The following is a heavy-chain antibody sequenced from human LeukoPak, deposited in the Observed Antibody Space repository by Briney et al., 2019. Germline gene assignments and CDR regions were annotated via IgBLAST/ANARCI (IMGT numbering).Heavy chain of an antibody. CDR1: GGSISSYY. CDR3: ARLTGYSYGHFDP. D-gene: IGHD5-18*01. V-gene: IGHV4-59*08. Sequence: SETLSLTCTVSGGSISSYYWSWIRQPPGKGLEWIGYIYYSGSTNYNPSLKSRVTISVDTSKNQFSLKLSSVTAADTAVYYCARLTGYSYGHFDPWGQGTLVTVSS. J-gene: IGHJ5*02. CDR2: IYYSGST.